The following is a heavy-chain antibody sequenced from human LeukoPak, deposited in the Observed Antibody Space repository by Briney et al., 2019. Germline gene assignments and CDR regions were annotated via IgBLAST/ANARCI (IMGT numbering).Heavy chain of an antibody. CDR2: IYSGGST. Sequence: GGSLRLSCAASGFTVSSNYMSWVRQAPGKGLEWVSVIYSGGSTYYADSVKGRFTISRDNSKNTLYLQMNSLRAEDTAVYYCARDRGDYYFDYWGQGTLVAVSA. CDR1: GFTVSSNY. V-gene: IGHV3-53*01. J-gene: IGHJ4*02. CDR3: ARDRGDYYFDY. D-gene: IGHD4-17*01.